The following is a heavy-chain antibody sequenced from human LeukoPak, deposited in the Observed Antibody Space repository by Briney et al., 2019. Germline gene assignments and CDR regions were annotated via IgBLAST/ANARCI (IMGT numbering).Heavy chain of an antibody. Sequence: GGSLRLSCAASGFTFSSYAMSWVRQAPGKGLEWVSAISGSGGSTYYPDSVKGRFTISRDNSKNTLYLQMNSLRAEDTAVYYCANQRGRGWPFDYWGQGTLVTVSS. CDR3: ANQRGRGWPFDY. CDR1: GFTFSSYA. V-gene: IGHV3-23*01. CDR2: ISGSGGST. J-gene: IGHJ4*02. D-gene: IGHD6-19*01.